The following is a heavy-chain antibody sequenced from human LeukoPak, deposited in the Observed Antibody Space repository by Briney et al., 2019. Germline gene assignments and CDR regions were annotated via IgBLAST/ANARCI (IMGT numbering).Heavy chain of an antibody. J-gene: IGHJ4*02. D-gene: IGHD3-3*01. CDR1: GFTFSSYA. CDR3: AKCNSVFWSGYYIPDFDY. V-gene: IGHV3-23*01. Sequence: GSLRLSCAASGFTFSSYAMSWVRQAPGKGLEWVSAISGSGGSTYYADSVKGRFTISRDNSKNTLYLQMNSLRAEDTAVYYCAKCNSVFWSGYYIPDFDYWGQGTLVTVSS. CDR2: ISGSGGST.